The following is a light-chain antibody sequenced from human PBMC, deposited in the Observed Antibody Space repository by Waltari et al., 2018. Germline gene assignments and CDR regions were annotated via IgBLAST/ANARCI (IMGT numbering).Light chain of an antibody. CDR2: WAS. V-gene: IGKV4-1*01. CDR3: QQYYSTPYT. J-gene: IGKJ2*01. CDR1: QSVLSRSNNKNY. Sequence: DIVMTQSPDSLAVSLGERATINCRSGQSVLSRSNNKNYLAWYQQKLGQPPKLLIYWASTRESGVPDRFNGSGSGTHFTLTISSLQAEDVAVYYCQQYYSTPYTFGQGTKLEIK.